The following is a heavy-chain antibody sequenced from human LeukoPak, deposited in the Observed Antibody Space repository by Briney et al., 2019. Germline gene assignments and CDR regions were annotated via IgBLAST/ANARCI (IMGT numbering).Heavy chain of an antibody. J-gene: IGHJ4*02. Sequence: SETLSLTCTVSGGSIRNTDYYWGWIRQPPGKGLEYIGSIYYTGTTYYNPSLKSRVTISVDTSKNHFSLKLGSVTAADTAVYYCARYDSGEFDYWGQGTLVIVSS. D-gene: IGHD3-10*01. CDR1: GGSIRNTDYY. V-gene: IGHV4-39*02. CDR2: IYYTGTT. CDR3: ARYDSGEFDY.